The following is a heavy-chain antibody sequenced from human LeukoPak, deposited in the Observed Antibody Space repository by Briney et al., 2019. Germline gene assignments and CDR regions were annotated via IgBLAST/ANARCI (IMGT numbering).Heavy chain of an antibody. V-gene: IGHV4-4*07. D-gene: IGHD2-2*01. CDR2: IYSSGST. CDR3: AKVAVPAAIRSWFDP. J-gene: IGHJ5*02. CDR1: GGSINSYY. Sequence: PSETLSLTCTVSGGSINSYYWSWIRQPAGKGLEWIGRIYSSGSTNYNPSLKSRVTMSVDTSKNQFSLKLNSVTAADTAVYYCAKVAVPAAIRSWFDPWGQGTLVTVSS.